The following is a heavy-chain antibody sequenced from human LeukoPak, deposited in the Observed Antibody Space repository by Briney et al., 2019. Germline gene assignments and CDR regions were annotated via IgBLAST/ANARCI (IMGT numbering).Heavy chain of an antibody. V-gene: IGHV3-33*08. Sequence: GGSLRLSCATSGFTFSGSAMHWVRQAPGKGLEWVALIWYDGSNKYYADSVKGRLTISRDNSKNTLYLQMNSLRAEDTAVYYCAREGPRGNSQFDYWGQGTLVTVS. CDR1: GFTFSGSA. CDR2: IWYDGSNK. J-gene: IGHJ4*02. D-gene: IGHD2/OR15-2a*01. CDR3: AREGPRGNSQFDY.